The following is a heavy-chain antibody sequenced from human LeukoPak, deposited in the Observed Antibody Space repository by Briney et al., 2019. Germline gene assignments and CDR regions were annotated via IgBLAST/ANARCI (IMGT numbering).Heavy chain of an antibody. CDR2: ISAYNGNT. J-gene: IGHJ6*03. Sequence: GASVKVSCKASGYTFTSYGISWVRQAPGQGLEWMGWISAYNGNTNYAQKLQGRVTMTTDTSTSTAYMELSSLRSEDTAVYYCARDANVLLWFGESNYYYYMDVWGKGTTVTISS. CDR3: ARDANVLLWFGESNYYYYMDV. CDR1: GYTFTSYG. D-gene: IGHD3-10*01. V-gene: IGHV1-18*01.